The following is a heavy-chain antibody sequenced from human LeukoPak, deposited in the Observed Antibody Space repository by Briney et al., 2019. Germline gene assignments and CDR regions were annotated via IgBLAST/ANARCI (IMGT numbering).Heavy chain of an antibody. CDR2: IYYSGST. CDR3: ARVDYYDRTHDY. D-gene: IGHD3-22*01. J-gene: IGHJ4*02. V-gene: IGHV4-59*01. CDR1: GGSISPYY. Sequence: SETLSLTCTVSGGSISPYYWSWIRQPPGKGLEWMGYIYYSGSTNYNPSLKSRVTISLDTSKNQFSLKLTSVTAADTAVYYCARVDYYDRTHDYWGQGTLVTVSS.